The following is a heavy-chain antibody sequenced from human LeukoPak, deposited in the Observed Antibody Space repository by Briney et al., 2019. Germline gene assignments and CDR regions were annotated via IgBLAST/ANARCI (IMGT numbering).Heavy chain of an antibody. CDR3: ARGNYGSGISWFDP. V-gene: IGHV1-2*02. CDR2: IDPNSGGT. Sequence: GASVKLSCKASAYTFTGYYIHWVRRAPGQGLEWMGWIDPNSGGTNYAQRFQGRVTMTRDTSISTAYMELSRLTSDDTAVYYCARGNYGSGISWFDPWGQGTLVTVSS. D-gene: IGHD3-10*01. J-gene: IGHJ5*02. CDR1: AYTFTGYY.